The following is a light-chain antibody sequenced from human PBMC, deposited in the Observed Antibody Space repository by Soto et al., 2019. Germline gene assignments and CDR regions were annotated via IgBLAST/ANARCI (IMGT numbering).Light chain of an antibody. CDR2: AAS. J-gene: IGKJ2*01. Sequence: IQLTQSPSSLSASVGDRVTITCRASQGISSYLAWYQQKLGKAPKLLIYAASTLQSGVPSRFSGSGSGTDFTLTISSLQPEDFATYYCQQLKSFGQGTKLEIK. CDR1: QGISSY. CDR3: QQLKS. V-gene: IGKV1-9*01.